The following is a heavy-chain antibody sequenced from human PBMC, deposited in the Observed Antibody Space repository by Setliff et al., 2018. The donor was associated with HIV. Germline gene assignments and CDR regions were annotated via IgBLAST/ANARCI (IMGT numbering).Heavy chain of an antibody. J-gene: IGHJ4*02. D-gene: IGHD3-22*01. Sequence: SETLSLTCTVTGGSISSGGFYWTWIRQHPGKGPEWIGYIYNTGSTYHSPSLESRVTISIDTSKNQFSLKLSSVTAADTAVYYCARGLSFYDPGGFDYWGQGTLVTVSS. CDR1: GGSISSGGFY. V-gene: IGHV4-31*03. CDR2: IYNTGST. CDR3: ARGLSFYDPGGFDY.